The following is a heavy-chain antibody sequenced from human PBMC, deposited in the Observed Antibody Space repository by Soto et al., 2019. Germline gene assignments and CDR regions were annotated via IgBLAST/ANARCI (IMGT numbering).Heavy chain of an antibody. CDR2: IVNDGSDR. D-gene: IGHD4-17*01. CDR1: GFTFSRYG. V-gene: IGHV3-33*01. J-gene: IGHJ4*02. CDR3: ARDDDYEANGLDY. Sequence: GGSLRLSCVGPGFTFSRYGMHWLRQAPGEGLEWMAVIVNDGSDRDYAASVAGRFTISRDNSKNTLYLQMDNLGVDDTAMYYCARDDDYEANGLDYWGQGTLVTVSS.